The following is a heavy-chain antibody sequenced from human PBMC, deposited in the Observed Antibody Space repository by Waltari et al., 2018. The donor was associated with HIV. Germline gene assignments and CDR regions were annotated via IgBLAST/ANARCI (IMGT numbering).Heavy chain of an antibody. D-gene: IGHD3-10*01. CDR3: VRDDPGYGPIDY. V-gene: IGHV3-21*04. Sequence: DVYLVESGGGVVKFGGSIRLPCEASGLDLNHYSMNWVRQSPVRGREWVASIRRGNNEKHYLDSVRGRFVISRDNAESSVYLQMESLREEDTATYFCVRDDPGYGPIDYWGQGTRVTV. CDR2: IRRGNNEK. J-gene: IGHJ4*02. CDR1: GLDLNHYS.